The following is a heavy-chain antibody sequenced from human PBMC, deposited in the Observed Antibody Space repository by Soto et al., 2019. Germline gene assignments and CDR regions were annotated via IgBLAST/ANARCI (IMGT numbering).Heavy chain of an antibody. CDR1: GGSVSGYD. D-gene: IGHD3-3*01. CDR3: ASARNKHSDFWSGYYPLSSYMEV. Sequence: SETLSLTCAVYGGSVSGYDWSWIRHPPGKGLEGIGEINHSGSTNYNPSRKRRVTISVDTSKNQLSLKLSSVNAADKAVYYCASARNKHSDFWSGYYPLSSYMEVWGQGTKVNVSS. J-gene: IGHJ6*03. V-gene: IGHV4-34*01. CDR2: INHSGST.